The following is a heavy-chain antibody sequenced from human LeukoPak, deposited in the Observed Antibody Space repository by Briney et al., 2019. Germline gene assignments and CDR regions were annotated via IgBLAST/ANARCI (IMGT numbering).Heavy chain of an antibody. Sequence: SETLSLTCAVYGGSFSGYYWSWIRQPPGKGLEWIGEINHSGSTNYNPSLKSRVTISVDTSKNQFSLKLSSVTAADTAVYYCARCPRGYSSSWYWFDPWGQGTLVTVSS. J-gene: IGHJ5*02. V-gene: IGHV4-34*01. CDR2: INHSGST. CDR1: GGSFSGYY. D-gene: IGHD6-13*01. CDR3: ARCPRGYSSSWYWFDP.